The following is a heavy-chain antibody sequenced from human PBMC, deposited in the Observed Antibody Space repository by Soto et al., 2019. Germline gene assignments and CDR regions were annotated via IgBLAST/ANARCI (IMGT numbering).Heavy chain of an antibody. D-gene: IGHD3-22*01. CDR1: GFTFSSYA. CDR3: AREVVITPYYFDY. V-gene: IGHV3-30-3*01. Sequence: PGGSLRLSCAASGFTFSSYAMHWVRQAPGKGLEWVAVISYDGSNKYYADSVKGRFTISRDNSKNTLYLQMNSLRAEDTAVYYCAREVVITPYYFDYWGQGTLVTVSS. J-gene: IGHJ4*02. CDR2: ISYDGSNK.